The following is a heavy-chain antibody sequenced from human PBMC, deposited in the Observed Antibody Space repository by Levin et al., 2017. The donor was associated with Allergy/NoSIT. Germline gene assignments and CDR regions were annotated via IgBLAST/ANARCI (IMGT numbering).Heavy chain of an antibody. D-gene: IGHD6-6*01. CDR2: ISYDGSNK. J-gene: IGHJ4*02. CDR1: GFTFSSYA. CDR3: ARGIAARPGGIYFDY. V-gene: IGHV3-30*04. Sequence: PGGSLRLSCAASGFTFSSYAMHWVRQAPGKGLEWVAVISYDGSNKYYADSVKGRFTISRDNSKNTLYLQMNSLRAEDTAVYYCARGIAARPGGIYFDYWGQGTLVTVSS.